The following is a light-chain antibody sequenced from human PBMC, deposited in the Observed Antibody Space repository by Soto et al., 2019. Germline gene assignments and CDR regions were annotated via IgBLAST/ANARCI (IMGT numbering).Light chain of an antibody. V-gene: IGLV1-40*01. CDR1: SSDIGAGSE. Sequence: QSVLTQPPSLSGAPGQRGTISCTGSSSDIGAGSEVHWYQQLPGTAPKLLIFGSTNPPSGVPDRFSGSKSATSASLAITGLQAEDEADYYCQSYDNSMSAYVFGTGTKVTVL. CDR3: QSYDNSMSAYV. CDR2: GST. J-gene: IGLJ1*01.